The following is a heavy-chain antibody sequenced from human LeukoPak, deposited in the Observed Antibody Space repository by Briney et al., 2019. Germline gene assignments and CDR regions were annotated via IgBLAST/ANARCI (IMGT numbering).Heavy chain of an antibody. J-gene: IGHJ4*02. Sequence: GGSLRLSCAASGFTFDDYAMHWVRQAPGKGLEWVSGISWNSGSIGYADSVKGRFTISRDNAKNSLYLQMNSLRAEDTALYYCARSGYYDSSGYLGYWGQGTLVTVSS. V-gene: IGHV3-9*01. D-gene: IGHD3-22*01. CDR2: ISWNSGSI. CDR3: ARSGYYDSSGYLGY. CDR1: GFTFDDYA.